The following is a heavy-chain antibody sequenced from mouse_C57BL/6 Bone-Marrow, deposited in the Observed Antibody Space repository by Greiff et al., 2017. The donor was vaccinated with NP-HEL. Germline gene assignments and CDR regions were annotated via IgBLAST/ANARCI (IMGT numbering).Heavy chain of an antibody. J-gene: IGHJ4*01. Sequence: EVKLMESGGDLVKPGGSLKLSCAASGFTFSSYGMSWVRQTPDKRLEWVATISSGGSYTYYPDSVKGRFTISRDNAKNTLYLQMSSLKSEDTAMYYCARLVATDAMDYWGQGTSVTVSS. CDR1: GFTFSSYG. CDR2: ISSGGSYT. CDR3: ARLVATDAMDY. D-gene: IGHD1-1*01. V-gene: IGHV5-6*01.